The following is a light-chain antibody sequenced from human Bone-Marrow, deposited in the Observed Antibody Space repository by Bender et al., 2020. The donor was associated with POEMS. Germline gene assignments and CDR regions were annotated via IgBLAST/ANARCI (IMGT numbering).Light chain of an antibody. CDR2: SSH. CDR1: SSNIGAHA. CDR3: AAWDDSLNGWV. J-gene: IGLJ3*02. Sequence: QSVLTQPPSASGTPGQRVTISCSGGSSNIGAHAVNWYQHLPGTAPKLLIYSSHRRPSEVPDRVSGSRSGTSASLAIRRLQSEDDADDYWAAWDDSLNGWVCGRGVKLTV. V-gene: IGLV1-44*01.